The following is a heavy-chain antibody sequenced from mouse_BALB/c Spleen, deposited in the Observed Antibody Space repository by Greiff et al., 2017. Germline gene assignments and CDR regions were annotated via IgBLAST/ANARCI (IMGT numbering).Heavy chain of an antibody. J-gene: IGHJ4*01. CDR2: ISSGGSYT. CDR3: TRDYVRTYYYMDY. D-gene: IGHD1-1*01. CDR1: GFTFSSYT. V-gene: IGHV5-6-4*01. Sequence: EVKLMESGGGLVKPGGSLKLSCAASGFTFSSYTMHWVRQTPEKRLEWVATISSGGSYTYYPDIVKGRFTISRDNAKNTLYLQMSSLKSEDTAMYYCTRDYVRTYYYMDYWGQGTSVTVSS.